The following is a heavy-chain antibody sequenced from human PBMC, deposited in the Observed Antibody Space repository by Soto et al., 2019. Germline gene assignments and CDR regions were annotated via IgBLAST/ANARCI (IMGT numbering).Heavy chain of an antibody. CDR3: ARDNWNGAYYGLDV. CDR2: MSGSGASI. CDR1: QFTFNIDA. V-gene: IGHV3-23*01. J-gene: IGHJ6*02. Sequence: EVQLLESGGGLVQSGESLTLSCVASQFTFNIDAMTWVRQAPGKGLEWVSSMSGSGASIYYAVSVKGRFTFSRDKTKKTIYLQMNSLRAEATAVYWCARDNWNGAYYGLDVWGQGTTVTVS. D-gene: IGHD1-20*01.